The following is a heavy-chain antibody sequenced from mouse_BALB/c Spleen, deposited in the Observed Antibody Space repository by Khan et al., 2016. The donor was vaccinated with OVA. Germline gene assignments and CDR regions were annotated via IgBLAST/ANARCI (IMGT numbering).Heavy chain of an antibody. J-gene: IGHJ4*01. CDR3: AYSLLLDAMDY. D-gene: IGHD1-2*01. CDR2: IDPANGKT. CDR1: GFNIKDTY. Sequence: VQLQQSGAELVKPGASVKLSCTASGFNIKDTYIHWVKQRPEQGLEWIGKIDPANGKTNYDPKFQGKATLTADTSSNTAYLHLSSLTSDDTVVYYCAYSLLLDAMDYWGQGTSVTVSP. V-gene: IGHV14-3*02.